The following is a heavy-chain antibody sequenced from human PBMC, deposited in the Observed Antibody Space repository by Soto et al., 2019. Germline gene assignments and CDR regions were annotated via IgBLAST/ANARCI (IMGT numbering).Heavy chain of an antibody. CDR2: IGTAGDT. Sequence: GGSLRLSCAASGFTFNSYDMHWVRQATGKGLEWVSAIGTAGDTYYPGSVKGRFTISRENAKNSLYLQMNSLRAGDTAVYYCARGCISTSCYAPYYYGMDVWGQGTTVTVSS. V-gene: IGHV3-13*01. D-gene: IGHD2-2*01. J-gene: IGHJ6*02. CDR3: ARGCISTSCYAPYYYGMDV. CDR1: GFTFNSYD.